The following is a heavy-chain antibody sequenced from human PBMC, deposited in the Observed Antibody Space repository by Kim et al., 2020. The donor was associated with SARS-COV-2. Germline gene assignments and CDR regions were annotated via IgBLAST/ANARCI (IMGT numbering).Heavy chain of an antibody. J-gene: IGHJ6*02. CDR3: ARPHPDSGYARGYYGMDV. D-gene: IGHD5-12*01. CDR2: INPSGGST. Sequence: ASVKVSCKASGYTFTSYYMHWVRQAPGQGLEWMGIINPSGGSTSYAQKFQGRVTMTRDTSTSTVYMELSSLRSEDTAVYYCARPHPDSGYARGYYGMDVWGQGTTVTVSS. CDR1: GYTFTSYY. V-gene: IGHV1-46*01.